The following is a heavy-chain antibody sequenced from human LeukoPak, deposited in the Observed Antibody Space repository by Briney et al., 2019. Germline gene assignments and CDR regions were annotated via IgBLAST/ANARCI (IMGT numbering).Heavy chain of an antibody. CDR3: ARVCQLDGGGLGDY. J-gene: IGHJ4*02. Sequence: AGRSLRPSCAASGFTSSDENMTGCPRAPEGRQWRGSYISSGSSYANFTASVKDGSTFSRNNAKNSLHLQMNMLTPEAPPGYYCARVCQLDGGGLGDYWGQGTLVTVSS. CDR1: GFTSSDEN. V-gene: IGHV3-11*05. CDR2: ISSGSSYA. D-gene: IGHD5-24*01.